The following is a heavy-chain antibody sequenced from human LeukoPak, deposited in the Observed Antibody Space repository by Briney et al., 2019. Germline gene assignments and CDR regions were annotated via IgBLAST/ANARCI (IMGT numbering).Heavy chain of an antibody. Sequence: SETLSLTCAVYGGSFSGYYWSWIRQPPGKGLEWIGEINHSGSTNYNPSLKSRVTISVDTSKNQFSLKLSSVTAADTAVYYCARRLYSYYDILTGYADWFDPWGQGTLVTVSS. D-gene: IGHD3-9*01. V-gene: IGHV4-34*01. CDR2: INHSGST. CDR1: GGSFSGYY. CDR3: ARRLYSYYDILTGYADWFDP. J-gene: IGHJ5*02.